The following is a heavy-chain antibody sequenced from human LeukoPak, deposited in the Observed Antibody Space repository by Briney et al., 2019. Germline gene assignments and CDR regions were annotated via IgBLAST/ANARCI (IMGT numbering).Heavy chain of an antibody. CDR2: IYNSGST. J-gene: IGHJ3*02. D-gene: IGHD2-15*01. CDR1: GGSISGFY. V-gene: IGHV4-59*08. Sequence: SETLSLTCTVSGGSISGFYWSWIRQPPGKGLEWIGYIYNSGSTNYNPSLKSGVTISVDTSKNQFSLMLTPVTASDTAMYYCARHCSGGTCPLSFDAFDIWGQGTMVTVSS. CDR3: ARHCSGGTCPLSFDAFDI.